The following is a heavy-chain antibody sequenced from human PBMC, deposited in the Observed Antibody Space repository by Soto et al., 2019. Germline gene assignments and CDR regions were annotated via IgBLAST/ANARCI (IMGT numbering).Heavy chain of an antibody. D-gene: IGHD6-19*01. CDR3: AKIFTPHSSGWPDAFDI. CDR1: GFTFSSYG. J-gene: IGHJ3*02. V-gene: IGHV3-30*18. Sequence: QVQLVESGGGVVQPGRSLRLSCAASGFTFSSYGMHWVRQAPGKGLEWVAVISYDGRHEHYADSVKGRFTISRDNSKNTLYLQMNSLRAEDTSVYYCAKIFTPHSSGWPDAFDIWGQGTMGTVSS. CDR2: ISYDGRHE.